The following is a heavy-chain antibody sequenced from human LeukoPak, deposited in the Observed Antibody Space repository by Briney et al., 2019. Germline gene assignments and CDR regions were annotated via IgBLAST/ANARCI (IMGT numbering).Heavy chain of an antibody. CDR2: MNPNSGNT. CDR1: GYTFTSYD. CDR3: ATIDVLLWFGELSPGAFDI. J-gene: IGHJ3*02. V-gene: IGHV1-8*02. D-gene: IGHD3-10*01. Sequence: ASVKVSCKASGYTFTSYDINWVRQATGQGLEWMGWMNPNSGNTGYAQKFQGRVTMTEDTSTDTAYMELSSLRSEDTAVYYCATIDVLLWFGELSPGAFDIWGQGTMVTVSS.